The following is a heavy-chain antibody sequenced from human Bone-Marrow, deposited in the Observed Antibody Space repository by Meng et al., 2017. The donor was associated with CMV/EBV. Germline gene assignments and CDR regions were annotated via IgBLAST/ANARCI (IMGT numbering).Heavy chain of an antibody. CDR3: AREIIVVVPAAGFDY. Sequence: GESLKISCAASGFTFSSYSMNWVRQAPGKGLEWVSSISSSSSYIYYADSVKGRFTISRDNAKNSLYLQMNSLRAEDTAVYYCAREIIVVVPAAGFDYWGQGTLVTVYS. V-gene: IGHV3-21*01. CDR1: GFTFSSYS. J-gene: IGHJ4*02. D-gene: IGHD2-2*01. CDR2: ISSSSSYI.